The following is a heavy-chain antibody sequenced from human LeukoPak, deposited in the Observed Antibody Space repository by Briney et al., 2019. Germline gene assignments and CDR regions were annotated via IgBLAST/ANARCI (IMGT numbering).Heavy chain of an antibody. J-gene: IGHJ6*03. D-gene: IGHD3-10*01. V-gene: IGHV3-53*01. CDR2: IYSGGST. Sequence: GGSLRLSCAASGFTFSTYDMSWVRQAPGKGLEWVSIIYSGGSTYYADSVKGRFTISRDNSKNTLNLQMNSLRAEDTAVYYCARDRGYLGSGSYGYYYYYYMDVWGKGTTVTVSS. CDR1: GFTFSTYD. CDR3: ARDRGYLGSGSYGYYYYYYMDV.